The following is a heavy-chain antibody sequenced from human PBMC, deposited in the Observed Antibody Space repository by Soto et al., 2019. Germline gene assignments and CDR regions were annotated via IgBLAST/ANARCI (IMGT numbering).Heavy chain of an antibody. Sequence: SETLSLTCTVSGVSVSSGSYYWSWIRQPPGKGLECIGYIYYSGSTNYNPSLKSRVTISVDTSKNQFSLKLSSVTAADTAVYFCARDTQLWRLDSWGQGTQVTVSS. D-gene: IGHD5-18*01. CDR2: IYYSGST. V-gene: IGHV4-61*01. CDR3: ARDTQLWRLDS. CDR1: GVSVSSGSYY. J-gene: IGHJ4*02.